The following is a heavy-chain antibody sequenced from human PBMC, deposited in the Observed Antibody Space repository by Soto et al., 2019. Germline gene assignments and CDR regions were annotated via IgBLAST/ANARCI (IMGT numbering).Heavy chain of an antibody. V-gene: IGHV1-46*01. J-gene: IGHJ4*02. CDR3: AGDGGGGY. D-gene: IGHD3-16*01. CDR2: INPSGGST. CDR1: GYTFTSYY. Sequence: QVQLVQSGAEVKKPGASVKVSCKASGYTFTSYYMHWVRQAPGQGLEWMGIINPSGGSTSYAQKFQGRVPRARDTSTSTVYRGLGGLRSEDTAVYSCAGDGGGGYWGQGTLVTVSS.